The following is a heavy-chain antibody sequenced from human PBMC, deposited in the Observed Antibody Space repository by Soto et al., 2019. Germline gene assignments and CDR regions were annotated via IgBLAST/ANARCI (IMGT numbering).Heavy chain of an antibody. J-gene: IGHJ6*02. Sequence: QVQLQESGPGLVKPSQTLSLTCTVSGGSISSGDYYWSWVRQHPGRGLEWIGYIYYSGTTYYNPSLKLRVPRSVATSKNQFSLKLSSVTTADTAVYYCARGAPRNSYYYSGMDVWGQGTTVTVSS. D-gene: IGHD1-1*01. CDR3: ARGAPRNSYYYSGMDV. CDR2: IYYSGTT. CDR1: GGSISSGDYY. V-gene: IGHV4-31*03.